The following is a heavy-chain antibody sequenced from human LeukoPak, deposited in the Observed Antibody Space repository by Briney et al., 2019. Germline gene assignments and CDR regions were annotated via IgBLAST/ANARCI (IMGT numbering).Heavy chain of an antibody. CDR1: GFTFSNYW. D-gene: IGHD7-27*01. J-gene: IGHJ4*02. Sequence: QPGGSLRLSCAASGFTFSNYWMSWVRQVPGRGVEWVANIKEEVSEKYYADSVKGRFTISRDNAKNSLYLQMNSLRVEDTALYYCARMKNWGLWDYWGQGTLVTVSS. CDR2: IKEEVSEK. V-gene: IGHV3-7*01. CDR3: ARMKNWGLWDY.